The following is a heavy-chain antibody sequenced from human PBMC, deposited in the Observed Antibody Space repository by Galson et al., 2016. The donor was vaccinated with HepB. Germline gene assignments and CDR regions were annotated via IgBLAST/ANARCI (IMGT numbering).Heavy chain of an antibody. CDR2: IWGGGSNR. CDR3: ARDGVPNYDFWTGFYYFDH. J-gene: IGHJ4*02. Sequence: SLRLSCAASGFTFNDYGMHWVRQAPGKGLEWVAVIWGGGSNRYYGDSVRGRFTISRDNARKTLYLQMDRLRPEDTAVYFCARDGVPNYDFWTGFYYFDHWGQGNLVTVSS. D-gene: IGHD3-3*01. CDR1: GFTFNDYG. V-gene: IGHV3-33*01.